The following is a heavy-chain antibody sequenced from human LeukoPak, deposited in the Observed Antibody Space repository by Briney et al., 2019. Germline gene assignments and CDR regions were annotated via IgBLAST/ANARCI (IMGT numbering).Heavy chain of an antibody. J-gene: IGHJ3*02. D-gene: IGHD5-24*01. CDR3: ARRNPLVQRWLQFRRGFDAFDI. CDR2: INHSGST. CDR1: GGSFSGYY. V-gene: IGHV4-34*01. Sequence: SETLSLTCAVYGGSFSGYYWSWIRQPPGKGLEWIGEINHSGSTNSNPSLKSRVTISVDTSKNQFSLKLSSVTAAETAVYYCARRNPLVQRWLQFRRGFDAFDIWGQGTMVTVSS.